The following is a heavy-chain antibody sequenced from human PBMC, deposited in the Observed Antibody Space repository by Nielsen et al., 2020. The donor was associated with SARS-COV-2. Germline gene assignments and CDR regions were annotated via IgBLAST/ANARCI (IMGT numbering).Heavy chain of an antibody. V-gene: IGHV3-21*01. CDR1: GFAFSTYS. Sequence: GESLKISCAASGFAFSTYSIHWVRQAPGKGLEWVSSISSAGNNIYYVDSVKGRFTISRNNARNSVYLQMNSLRAEDTAMYYCARDLATSAWSNWGQGTLVTVSS. CDR3: ARDLATSAWSN. J-gene: IGHJ4*02. D-gene: IGHD6-19*01. CDR2: ISSAGNNI.